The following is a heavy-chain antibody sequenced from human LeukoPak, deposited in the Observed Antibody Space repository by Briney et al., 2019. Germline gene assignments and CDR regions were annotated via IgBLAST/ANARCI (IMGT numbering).Heavy chain of an antibody. V-gene: IGHV1-2*02. J-gene: IGHJ4*02. CDR2: INPNSGGT. CDR3: ARDTVPYSSSWSKLYYFDY. CDR1: GYTFTGYY. Sequence: ASVKVSCKASGYTFTGYYMHWVRQAPGRGLEWMGWINPNSGGTNYAQKFQGRVTMTRDTSISTAYMELSRLRSDDTAVYYCARDTVPYSSSWSKLYYFDYWGQGTLVTVSS. D-gene: IGHD6-13*01.